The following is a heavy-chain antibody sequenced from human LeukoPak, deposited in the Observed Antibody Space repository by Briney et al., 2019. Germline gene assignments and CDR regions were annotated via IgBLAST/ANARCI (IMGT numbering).Heavy chain of an antibody. V-gene: IGHV4-59*07. D-gene: IGHD3-16*02. J-gene: IGHJ4*02. CDR2: FHNSGTS. Sequence: SDTLSLPCTVSDHSISHYYRGWLRQPPGKGLEWLGYFHNSGTSTYNPSLKSRVTISADTSKNQVSLKQNSLTTPDPAVYYCTRGAGWVIDYWGQGILVTVP. CDR1: DHSISHYY. CDR3: TRGAGWVIDY.